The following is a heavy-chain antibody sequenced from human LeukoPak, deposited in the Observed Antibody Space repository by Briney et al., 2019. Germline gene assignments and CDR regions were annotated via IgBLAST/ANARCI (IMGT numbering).Heavy chain of an antibody. D-gene: IGHD6-13*01. V-gene: IGHV3-30*04. J-gene: IGHJ4*02. CDR3: ARSWASSWYWFDY. CDR2: ISYDGSNQ. CDR1: GFTFSSYA. Sequence: GRSLRLSCAASGFTFSSYAMDWVRQAPGKGLEWVAVISYDGSNQHKADSVRGRFTISRDNSKNTLYLQMNSLRAEDTAVYYCARSWASSWYWFDYWGQGTLVTVSS.